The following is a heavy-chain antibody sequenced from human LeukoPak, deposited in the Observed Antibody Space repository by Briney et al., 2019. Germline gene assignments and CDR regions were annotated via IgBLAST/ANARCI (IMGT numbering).Heavy chain of an antibody. CDR3: ARDSSRAYYYGSGPRTAFDI. Sequence: SETLSLTCTVSGGSISSYYWSWIRQPPGMGLEWIGYIYYSGSTNYNPSLKSRATISVDTSKNQFSLKLSSVTAADTAVYYCARDSSRAYYYGSGPRTAFDIWGQGTMVTVSS. CDR2: IYYSGST. V-gene: IGHV4-59*01. J-gene: IGHJ3*02. D-gene: IGHD3-10*01. CDR1: GGSISSYY.